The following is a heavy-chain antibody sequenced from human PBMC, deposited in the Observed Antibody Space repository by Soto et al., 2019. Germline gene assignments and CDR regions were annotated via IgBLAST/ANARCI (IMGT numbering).Heavy chain of an antibody. Sequence: SENLSLTCTVSGVFISRSSYYLGWIRQPPGKGLEWIGRIYYSGSTYYNPSLKSRVTISVDTSKNQFSLKLSSVTAADTAVYYCARGSYFYYYGMDVWGQGTTVTVSS. J-gene: IGHJ6*02. CDR3: ARGSYFYYYGMDV. V-gene: IGHV4-39*01. CDR2: IYYSGST. CDR1: GVFISRSSYY.